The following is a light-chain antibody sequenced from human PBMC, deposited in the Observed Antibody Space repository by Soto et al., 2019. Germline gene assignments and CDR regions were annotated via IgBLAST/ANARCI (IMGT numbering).Light chain of an antibody. CDR2: EGS. J-gene: IGLJ2*01. CDR3: CSYARSSTFV. V-gene: IGLV2-23*03. Sequence: QSALTKPASVSGSPGQSITISCTGTSNDVGSYNLVSWYQQHPGKAPKLMIYEGSKRPSGVSNRFSGSKSDNTASLTISGLQAEDEADYYCCSYARSSTFVFGGGTKLTVL. CDR1: SNDVGSYNL.